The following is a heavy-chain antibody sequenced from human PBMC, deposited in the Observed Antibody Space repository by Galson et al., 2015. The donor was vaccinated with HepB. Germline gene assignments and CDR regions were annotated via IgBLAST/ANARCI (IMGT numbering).Heavy chain of an antibody. Sequence: SLRLSCAASGFTFSTFWMTWVRQAPGKGLEWVANIKQGGSEKYYVDSVKGRFTISRDNAKNSLYLQMNSLRVEDTALYYCARKGYTYGGFDYWGQGTLVTVSS. CDR2: IKQGGSEK. V-gene: IGHV3-7*03. CDR1: GFTFSTFW. J-gene: IGHJ4*02. D-gene: IGHD5-18*01. CDR3: ARKGYTYGGFDY.